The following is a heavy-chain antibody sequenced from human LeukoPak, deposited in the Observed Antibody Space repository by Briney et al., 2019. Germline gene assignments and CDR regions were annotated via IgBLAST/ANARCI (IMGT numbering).Heavy chain of an antibody. J-gene: IGHJ6*02. D-gene: IGHD5-24*01. Sequence: GGSLRLSCAASGFTFSSYEMNWVRQAPGKGLEWVSYISSSGSTIYYADSVKGRFTISRDNAKNSLYLQMNSLRAEDTAVYYCAREMATIEPYYYYGMDVWGQGTRSPSP. V-gene: IGHV3-48*03. CDR1: GFTFSSYE. CDR3: AREMATIEPYYYYGMDV. CDR2: ISSSGSTI.